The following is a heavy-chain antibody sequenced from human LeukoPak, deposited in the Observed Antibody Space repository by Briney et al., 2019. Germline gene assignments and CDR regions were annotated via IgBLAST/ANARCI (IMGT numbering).Heavy chain of an antibody. CDR3: ARGKVEVATIDYFDY. D-gene: IGHD5-12*01. CDR2: IIPILGIA. Sequence: SVKVSCKASGGTFSSYAISWVRQAPGQGVEWMGRIIPILGIANYAQKFQGRVTITADKSTSTAYMELSSLRSEDTAVYYCARGKVEVATIDYFDYWGQGTLVTVSS. J-gene: IGHJ4*02. V-gene: IGHV1-69*04. CDR1: GGTFSSYA.